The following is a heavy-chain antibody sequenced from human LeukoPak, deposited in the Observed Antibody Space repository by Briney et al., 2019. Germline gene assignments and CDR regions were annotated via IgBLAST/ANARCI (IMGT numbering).Heavy chain of an antibody. V-gene: IGHV1-69*05. CDR3: ASPAPDRDGYNAVYYMDV. J-gene: IGHJ6*03. D-gene: IGHD5-24*01. CDR1: GGTFSSYA. CDR2: IISLFGTA. Sequence: SVKVSCKASGGTFSSYAISWVRQPPGQGLEWMGGIISLFGTANYAQKFQGRVTNTTVESTSTTYMELSSLRSEDAAVYDCASPAPDRDGYNAVYYMDVWGKGTTVTVSS.